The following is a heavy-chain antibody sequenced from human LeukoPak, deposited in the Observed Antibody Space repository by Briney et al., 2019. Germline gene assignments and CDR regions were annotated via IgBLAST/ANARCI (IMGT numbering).Heavy chain of an antibody. D-gene: IGHD3-22*01. J-gene: IGHJ3*02. V-gene: IGHV3-23*01. CDR3: AKGIYYDSSGWNAFDI. Sequence: PGGSLRLSCAVSGFTVSSNYMSWVRQPPGKGLEWVSAISGSGGSTYYADSVKGRFTISRDNSKDTLYLQMNSLGAEDTAVYYCAKGIYYDSSGWNAFDIWGQGTMVAVSS. CDR2: ISGSGGST. CDR1: GFTVSSNY.